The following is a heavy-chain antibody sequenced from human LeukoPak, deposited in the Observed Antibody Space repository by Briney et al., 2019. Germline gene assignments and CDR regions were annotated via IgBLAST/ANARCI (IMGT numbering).Heavy chain of an antibody. CDR2: ISGSGGST. D-gene: IGHD5-18*01. CDR3: AKVVRYSYFDY. CDR1: GFTFSSYA. Sequence: GGSLRLSCAASGFTFSSYAMSWVRQAPGKGLEWVSTISGSGGSTYYADSVKGRFTISRDDSNNTLCLHMNSLRAEDTAIYYCAKVVRYSYFDYWGQGTLVTVSS. J-gene: IGHJ4*02. V-gene: IGHV3-23*01.